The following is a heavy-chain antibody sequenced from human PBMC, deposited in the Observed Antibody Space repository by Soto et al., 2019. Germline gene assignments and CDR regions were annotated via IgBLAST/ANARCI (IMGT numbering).Heavy chain of an antibody. CDR3: ARRYGYYFDY. CDR1: GGSISSYY. CDR2: IYYSGST. J-gene: IGHJ4*02. V-gene: IGHV4-59*08. Sequence: QVQLQESGPGLVKPSETLSLTCTVSGGSISSYYWSWIRQPPGKGLEWIGYIYYSGSTNYNPSLKSRVTISVDTSKNQLSLKVSSVTAADTAVYYCARRYGYYFDYWGQGTLVTVSS. D-gene: IGHD3-9*01.